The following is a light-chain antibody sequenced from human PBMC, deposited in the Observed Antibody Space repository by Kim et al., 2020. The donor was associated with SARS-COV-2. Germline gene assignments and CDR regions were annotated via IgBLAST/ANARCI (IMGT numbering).Light chain of an antibody. CDR3: SSYTSSSTLV. Sequence: GHSITSACTGTSGDVGGYNYVSWYQQHPGKAPKLMIYDVTNRPSGVSNRFSGSKSGNTASLTISGLQAEDEADYYCSSYTSSSTLVFGGGTQLTVL. V-gene: IGLV2-14*03. CDR1: SGDVGGYNY. J-gene: IGLJ2*01. CDR2: DVT.